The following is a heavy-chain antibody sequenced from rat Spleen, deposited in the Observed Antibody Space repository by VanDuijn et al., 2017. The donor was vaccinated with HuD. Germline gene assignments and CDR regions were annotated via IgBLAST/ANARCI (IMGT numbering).Heavy chain of an antibody. D-gene: IGHD1-9*01. J-gene: IGHJ2*01. CDR2: ISTSGGST. Sequence: EVQLVESGGGLVQPGRSMKLSCAASGFTFSSFPMAWVRQAPTKGLEWVATISTSGGSTYYRDSVKGRFTISRDNAKSTLSLQMDSLRSEDTATYYCARRHYGYTDYFDFWGQGVMVTVSP. CDR3: ARRHYGYTDYFDF. V-gene: IGHV5-46*01. CDR1: GFTFSSFP.